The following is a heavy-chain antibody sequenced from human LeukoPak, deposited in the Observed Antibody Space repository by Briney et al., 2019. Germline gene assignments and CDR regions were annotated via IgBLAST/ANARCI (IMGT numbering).Heavy chain of an antibody. V-gene: IGHV1-69*13. CDR2: IIPLFGTP. J-gene: IGHJ4*02. D-gene: IGHD5-12*01. Sequence: GASVKVSCKASGDTFIRYAISWVRQAPGQGLEWMGGIIPLFGTPSYTQKFQGRVTITADESTTTAYMELSSLRSDDTAVYYCARGKSVATMDFDYWGQGTLVTVSS. CDR1: GDTFIRYA. CDR3: ARGKSVATMDFDY.